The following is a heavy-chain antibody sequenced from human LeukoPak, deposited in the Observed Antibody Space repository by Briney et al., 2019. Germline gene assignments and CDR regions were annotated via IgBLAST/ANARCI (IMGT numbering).Heavy chain of an antibody. CDR3: ARVVAAAGNNWFDP. Sequence: SETLSLTCTVSGYSISSGYYWGWIRQTPGKGLEWIAYIHDSGSTYNNPSLKSRLSISIDTSKNQFSLKLNSVTAADTAVYYCARVVAAAGNNWFDPWGQGTLVTVSS. V-gene: IGHV4-38-2*02. J-gene: IGHJ5*02. CDR1: GYSISSGYY. D-gene: IGHD6-13*01. CDR2: IHDSGST.